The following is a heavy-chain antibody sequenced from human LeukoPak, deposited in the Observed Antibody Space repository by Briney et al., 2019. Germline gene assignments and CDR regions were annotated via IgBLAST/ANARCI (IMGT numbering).Heavy chain of an antibody. D-gene: IGHD7-27*01. Sequence: PSETLSLTCTVSGGSISSTTYSWGWIRQPPGRGLEWIGSSSYSGSTYYNPSLKSRVTISIDTSKNQFSLTLSSVTAADTAVYYCASVIWQTGDSPWREDYFDYWGQGTLITVIS. CDR3: ASVIWQTGDSPWREDYFDY. J-gene: IGHJ4*02. CDR1: GGSISSTTYS. CDR2: SSYSGST. V-gene: IGHV4-39*07.